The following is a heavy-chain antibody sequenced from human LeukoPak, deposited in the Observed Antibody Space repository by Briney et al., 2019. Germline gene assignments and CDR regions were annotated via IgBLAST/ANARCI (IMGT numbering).Heavy chain of an antibody. CDR2: INPNSGGT. D-gene: IGHD3-22*01. CDR3: ARSGPGDYYDTSGYYYYDY. J-gene: IGHJ4*02. V-gene: IGHV1-2*06. Sequence: ASVKVSCKASGYTFTGYYMHWVRQAPGQGLEWMGRINPNSGGTNYAQKFQGRVTMTRDTSASTAYMELSRLRSDDTAVYYCARSGPGDYYDTSGYYYYDYWSQGTLVTVSS. CDR1: GYTFTGYY.